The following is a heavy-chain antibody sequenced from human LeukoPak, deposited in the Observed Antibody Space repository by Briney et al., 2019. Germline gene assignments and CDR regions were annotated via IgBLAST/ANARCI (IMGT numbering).Heavy chain of an antibody. CDR1: GFTFTNAW. J-gene: IGHJ4*02. CDR2: IKSRTGGGTA. V-gene: IGHV3-15*01. CDR3: TTIAAAGHYDY. Sequence: GGSLRLSCAASGFTFTNAWMSWVRQAPGKGLEWGGRIKSRTGGGTADYAAPVKGRFTISRDDSKNTLYLQMNSLKTEDTAVYYCTTIAAAGHYDYWGQGTLVTVSS. D-gene: IGHD6-13*01.